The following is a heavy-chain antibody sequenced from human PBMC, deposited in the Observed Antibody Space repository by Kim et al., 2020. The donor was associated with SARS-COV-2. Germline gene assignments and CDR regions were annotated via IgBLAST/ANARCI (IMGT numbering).Heavy chain of an antibody. V-gene: IGHV4-39*02. CDR1: GGSITSSSYF. CDR2: IYYTGRN. J-gene: IGHJ3*02. Sequence: SETLSLTCTVSGGSITSSSYFWGWIRQPPGKGLEWIGSIYYTGRNYYNPSLKSRVTLSVDTSKNQFSLSLSSVTAADTAVYYCARDAWILNGFDIWGQGTVVMVSS. CDR3: ARDAWILNGFDI. D-gene: IGHD5-18*01.